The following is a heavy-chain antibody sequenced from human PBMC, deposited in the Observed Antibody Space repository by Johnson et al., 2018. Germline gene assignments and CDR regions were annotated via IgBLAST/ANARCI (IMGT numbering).Heavy chain of an antibody. CDR1: GGTFSSYD. J-gene: IGHJ6*03. Sequence: QVRLGQAGAEVKKPGSSVKVSCKASGGTFSSYDINWVRQATGQGLEWMGWMNPNSGNTGYAQKFQGRVTMTRNISISTAYMGLSSQRSEDTAVYYCARRVSSGWHAYYYYYDMDVWGKGTTVTVSS. V-gene: IGHV1-8*02. D-gene: IGHD6-19*01. CDR3: ARRVSSGWHAYYYYYDMDV. CDR2: MNPNSGNT.